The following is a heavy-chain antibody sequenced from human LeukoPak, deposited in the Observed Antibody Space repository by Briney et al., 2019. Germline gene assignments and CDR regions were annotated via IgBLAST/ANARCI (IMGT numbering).Heavy chain of an antibody. V-gene: IGHV2-5*02. Sequence: SGPTLLQPTPTLTLTCTFSGFSLTTRGVGVGWIRQPPGKALEWLALIYWDDDKGYSPSLKSRLTITKDTSKNQVVLTMTHMDPVDTATYYCAHQAVAGTLGYWGQGILVTVSS. CDR1: GFSLTTRGVG. D-gene: IGHD6-19*01. CDR2: IYWDDDK. CDR3: AHQAVAGTLGY. J-gene: IGHJ4*02.